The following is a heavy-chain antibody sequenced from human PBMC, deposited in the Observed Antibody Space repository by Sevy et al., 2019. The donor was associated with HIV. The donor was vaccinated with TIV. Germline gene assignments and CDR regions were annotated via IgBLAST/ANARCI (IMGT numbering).Heavy chain of an antibody. V-gene: IGHV4-59*01. Sequence: SETLSLTCTVSGGSISSYYWSWIRQPPGKALEWIGYMYYSGSTNYNPSLKSRVTISVDTSKNQFSLKLSSVTAADTAVYYCARARNYYDSSGYYLFWFDPWGQGTLVTVSS. D-gene: IGHD3-22*01. CDR2: MYYSGST. CDR1: GGSISSYY. CDR3: ARARNYYDSSGYYLFWFDP. J-gene: IGHJ5*02.